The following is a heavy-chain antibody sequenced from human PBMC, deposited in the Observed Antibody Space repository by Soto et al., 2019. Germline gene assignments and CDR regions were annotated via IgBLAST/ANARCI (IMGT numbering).Heavy chain of an antibody. V-gene: IGHV3-15*07. CDR1: GFSFNEAW. J-gene: IGHJ6*02. D-gene: IGHD2-15*01. Sequence: EVQLVESAGGLVKPGGSLRLSCVASGFSFNEAWMNWVRQAPGQGLEWVGPIKTSAGGGATNYAAPVQGRFTISRADSKNTLYLHMNSLRTEDTAIYYCTTGSVEGIRGQGTKVIVSS. CDR2: IKTSAGGGAT. CDR3: TTGSVEGI.